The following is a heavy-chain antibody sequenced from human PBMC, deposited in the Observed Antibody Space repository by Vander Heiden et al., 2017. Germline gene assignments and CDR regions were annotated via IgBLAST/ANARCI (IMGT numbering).Heavy chain of an antibody. Sequence: EVQLLESGGGLVQPGGSLRLSCAASGFTFRSYAMTWVRQAPGKGLEWVSTIGAGGDTHYADSVKGRFTISRDSSTNTLYLQMRSLRAEDTAVYYCAKYGLVGAGRWFDPWGQGTLVTVSS. CDR3: AKYGLVGAGRWFDP. D-gene: IGHD1-26*01. V-gene: IGHV3-23*01. CDR2: IGAGGDT. J-gene: IGHJ5*02. CDR1: GFTFRSYA.